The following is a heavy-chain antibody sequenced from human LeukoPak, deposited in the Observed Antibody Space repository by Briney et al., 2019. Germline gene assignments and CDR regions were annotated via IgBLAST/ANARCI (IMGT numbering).Heavy chain of an antibody. CDR3: VMTAGRAAATDH. V-gene: IGHV3-48*03. J-gene: IGHJ1*01. CDR1: HFILSDYE. CDR2: ISNSGNTI. Sequence: GGSLRLSCEASHFILSDYEMNWVRQAPGKGLEWVSFISNSGNTIHYADSVRGRFTISRDNAKNSLYLQMNSLRVDDTATYYCVMTAGRAAATDHWGQGALVTVSS.